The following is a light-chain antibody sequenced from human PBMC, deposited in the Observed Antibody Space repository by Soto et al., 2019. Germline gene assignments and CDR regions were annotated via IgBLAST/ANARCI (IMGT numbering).Light chain of an antibody. V-gene: IGKV1-39*01. Sequence: TQMTQSPSSLSASVGDRVTITCRASQDIDIYLSWYQQKPGKVPKLLIYSASTLQSGVPSRFIGSGSGTDFSLTISSLQPEDFATYYCQQSYSFPRTFGRGTKVDIK. CDR1: QDIDIY. J-gene: IGKJ1*01. CDR3: QQSYSFPRT. CDR2: SAS.